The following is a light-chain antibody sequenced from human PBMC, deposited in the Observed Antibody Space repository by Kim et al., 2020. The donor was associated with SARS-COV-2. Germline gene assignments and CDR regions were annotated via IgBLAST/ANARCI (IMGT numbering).Light chain of an antibody. Sequence: AIQMTQSPSSLSAFVGDKVTITCRASQDIRNDLGWYRQIPGKAPNLLIYGASTLQSGVPSRFSGSGSGTNFTLTITSLQPEDFATYFCLLSDTFPYTFGPGTKLEI. J-gene: IGKJ2*01. CDR3: LLSDTFPYT. CDR1: QDIRND. CDR2: GAS. V-gene: IGKV1-6*01.